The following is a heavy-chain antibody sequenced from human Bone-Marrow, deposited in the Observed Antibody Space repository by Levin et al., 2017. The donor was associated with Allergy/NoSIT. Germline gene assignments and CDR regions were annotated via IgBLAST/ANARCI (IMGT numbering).Heavy chain of an antibody. D-gene: IGHD1-1*01. CDR3: ARTAGNQRHDFAS. V-gene: IGHV3-30*03. J-gene: IGHJ4*01. CDR2: LSYDGTTE. Sequence: GGSLRLSCVGSGFTFENHGIHWVRQAPGKGLEWVSVLSYDGTTEYYAHSVKGRLTMSRDNSKNTVYVQIQSLRVDDTAVYYCARTAGNQRHDFASWGQGTLVTVSS. CDR1: GFTFENHG.